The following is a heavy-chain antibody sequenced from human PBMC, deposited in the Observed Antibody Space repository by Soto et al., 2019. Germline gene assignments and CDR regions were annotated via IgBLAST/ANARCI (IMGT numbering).Heavy chain of an antibody. CDR3: ASNPYYNRGSFFDY. D-gene: IGHD3-10*01. Sequence: PGGSLRLSCAVSGITVSSYYMSWVRQAAGKGLEWVSVIYAGTITYYADSVKGRFTIYRDNSKNTLNLEMNSLRVEDTAVYYCASNPYYNRGSFFDYWGQGTLVTVSS. CDR2: IYAGTIT. J-gene: IGHJ4*02. CDR1: GITVSSYY. V-gene: IGHV3-53*01.